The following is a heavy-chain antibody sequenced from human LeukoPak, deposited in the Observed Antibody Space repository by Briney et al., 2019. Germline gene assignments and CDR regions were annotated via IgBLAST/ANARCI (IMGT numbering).Heavy chain of an antibody. CDR2: IYYSAST. J-gene: IGHJ5*02. D-gene: IGHD2-15*01. CDR3: ARHWWQLVRPAWFDP. Sequence: SETLSLTCTVSGGSISSSSYYWGWIRQPPGKGLEWIGSIYYSASTYYNPSLKSRVTISVDTSKNQFSLKLSSVTAADTAVYYCARHWWQLVRPAWFDPWGQGTLVTVSS. V-gene: IGHV4-39*01. CDR1: GGSISSSSYY.